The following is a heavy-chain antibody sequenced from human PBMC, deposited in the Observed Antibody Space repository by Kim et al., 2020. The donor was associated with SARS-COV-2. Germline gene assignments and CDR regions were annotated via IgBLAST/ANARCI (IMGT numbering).Heavy chain of an antibody. CDR2: ICWNGLVI. CDR1: GFTLGNYA. CDR3: VKGILHYGSGTSYGS. D-gene: IGHD3-10*01. Sequence: GGSLRLSCAASGFTLGNYAMHWVRQAPGKGLEWVSRICWNGLVIGYSDSVKGRFTISRDNSQSSLYLQMNSLRGEDTALYYCVKGILHYGSGTSYGSCGQGTLVTASS. V-gene: IGHV3-9*01. J-gene: IGHJ5*02.